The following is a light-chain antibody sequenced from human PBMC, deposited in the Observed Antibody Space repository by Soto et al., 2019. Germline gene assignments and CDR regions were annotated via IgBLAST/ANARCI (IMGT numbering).Light chain of an antibody. CDR2: TND. CDR1: GSNIGSNT. CDR3: ATWDDNLNGPV. J-gene: IGLJ3*02. Sequence: QSALTQPPSASGTPGQRVTISCSGSGSNIGSNTVNWYQHLPGTAPRVLINTNDQRPSGVPDRFSSSKSGTSASLAISGLQSDDEADYYCATWDDNLNGPVFGGGPKLTVL. V-gene: IGLV1-44*01.